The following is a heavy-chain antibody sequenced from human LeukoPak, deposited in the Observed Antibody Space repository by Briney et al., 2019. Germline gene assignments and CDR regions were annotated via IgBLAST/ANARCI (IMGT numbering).Heavy chain of an antibody. CDR2: IYYSGST. CDR1: GGSISSYY. Sequence: SETLSLTCTVSGGSISSYYWSWIRQPPGKGLEWIGYIYYSGSTNYNPYLRSRVTISVDTSKNQFSLKLSSVTAADTAVYYCARATTGEPYSWFDPWGQGTLDSVSS. J-gene: IGHJ5*02. CDR3: ARATTGEPYSWFDP. D-gene: IGHD7-27*01. V-gene: IGHV4-59*01.